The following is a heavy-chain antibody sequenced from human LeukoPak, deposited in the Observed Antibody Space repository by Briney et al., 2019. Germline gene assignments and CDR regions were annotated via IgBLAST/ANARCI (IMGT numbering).Heavy chain of an antibody. D-gene: IGHD3-16*02. J-gene: IGHJ4*02. CDR3: VVQITYGELSDPDF. CDR2: ITTSTTVPHI. CDR1: GFTFSTYS. Sequence: GESLRLSCAASGFTFSTYSMNWVRQAPGRGLEWVSSITTSTTVPHIFYADSVTGRFTISRDNADNSLFLQMNSLRAEDTAVYYCVVQITYGELSDPDFWGQGILVTVSS. V-gene: IGHV3-21*01.